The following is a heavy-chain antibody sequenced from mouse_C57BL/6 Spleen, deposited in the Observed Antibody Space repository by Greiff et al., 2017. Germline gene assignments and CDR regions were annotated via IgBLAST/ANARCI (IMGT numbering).Heavy chain of an antibody. CDR1: GYTFTSYW. CDR2: IHPNSGST. D-gene: IGHD2-10*01. V-gene: IGHV1-64*01. CDR3: ARLSYTAY. J-gene: IGHJ3*01. Sequence: QVHVKQPGAELVKPGASVKLSCKASGYTFTSYWMHWVKQRPGQGLEWIGMIHPNSGSTNYNEKFKSKATLTVDKSSSTAYMQLSSLTSEDSAVYYCARLSYTAYWGQGTLVTVSA.